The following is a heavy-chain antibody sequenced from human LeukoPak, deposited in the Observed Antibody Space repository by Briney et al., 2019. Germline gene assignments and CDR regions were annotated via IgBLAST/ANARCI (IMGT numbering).Heavy chain of an antibody. Sequence: GGSLRLSCAASGFTFSSYGMHWVRQAPGKGLEWVAVIWYGGSNKYYADSVKGRFTISRDNSKNTLYLQMNSLRAEDTAVYYCATVAGDCSGGRCYLLRFDYWGQGTLVTVSS. CDR1: GFTFSSYG. CDR3: ATVAGDCSGGRCYLLRFDY. V-gene: IGHV3-33*08. J-gene: IGHJ4*02. CDR2: IWYGGSNK. D-gene: IGHD2-15*01.